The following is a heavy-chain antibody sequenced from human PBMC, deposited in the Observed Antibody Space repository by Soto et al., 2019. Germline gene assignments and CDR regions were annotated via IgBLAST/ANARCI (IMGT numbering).Heavy chain of an antibody. Sequence: GASVKVSCKASGYTFSSYGISWVRQAPGQGLEWMGWISAYNGNINYAQKLQGRVSMTTDTSTSTAYMELRSLRSDDTAVYYCAKDCGSTNCPLDYWGQGTLVTVSS. CDR3: AKDCGSTNCPLDY. D-gene: IGHD2-2*01. CDR2: ISAYNGNI. CDR1: GYTFSSYG. V-gene: IGHV1-18*01. J-gene: IGHJ4*02.